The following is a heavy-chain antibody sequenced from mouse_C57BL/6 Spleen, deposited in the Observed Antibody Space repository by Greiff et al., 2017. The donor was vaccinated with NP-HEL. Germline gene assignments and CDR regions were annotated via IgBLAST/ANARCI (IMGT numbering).Heavy chain of an antibody. V-gene: IGHV5-17*01. CDR1: GFTFSDYG. D-gene: IGHD1-1*01. CDR3: ARTTTVVSYYWDFDV. J-gene: IGHJ1*03. CDR2: ISSGSSTI. Sequence: EVQLVESGGGLVKPGGSLKLSCAASGFTFSDYGMHWVRQAPEKGLEWVAYISSGSSTIYYADTVKGRFTISRDNAKNTLFLQMTSLRSEDTAMYYCARTTTVVSYYWDFDVWGTGTTVTVSS.